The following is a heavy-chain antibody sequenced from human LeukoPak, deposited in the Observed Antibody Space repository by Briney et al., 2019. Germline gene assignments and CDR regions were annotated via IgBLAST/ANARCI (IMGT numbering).Heavy chain of an antibody. Sequence: GRSPRLSRAASGFTLDDYGTHWVRDAPGKGRERVSAIRGSGGSTYYADSVKGRFTISRDNSKNTLYLQMNSLRAEDTAVYYCAKDRGITMVRGVIHWFDPWGQGTLVTVSS. J-gene: IGHJ5*02. CDR3: AKDRGITMVRGVIHWFDP. V-gene: IGHV3-23*01. D-gene: IGHD3-10*01. CDR2: IRGSGGST. CDR1: GFTLDDYG.